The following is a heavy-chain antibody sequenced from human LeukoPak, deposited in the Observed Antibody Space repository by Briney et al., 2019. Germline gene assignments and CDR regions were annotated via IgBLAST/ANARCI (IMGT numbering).Heavy chain of an antibody. V-gene: IGHV1-18*01. CDR1: GYTFTSYG. J-gene: IGHJ4*02. CDR2: VSAYNGNT. D-gene: IGHD3-22*01. CDR3: ARGTTYYYDSSGYSQFDY. Sequence: GASVKVSCKASGYTFTSYGISWVRQAPGQGLEWMGWVSAYNGNTNYAQKLQGRVTMTTDTSTSTAYMVLRSLRSDDTAVYYCARGTTYYYDSSGYSQFDYWGQGTLVTVSS.